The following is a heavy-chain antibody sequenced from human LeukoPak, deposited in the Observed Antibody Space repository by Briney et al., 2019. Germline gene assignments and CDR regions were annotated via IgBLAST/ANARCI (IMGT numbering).Heavy chain of an antibody. CDR2: ISSSGSTI. V-gene: IGHV3-48*03. J-gene: IGHJ4*02. D-gene: IGHD3-22*01. CDR1: GFSLSSYE. CDR3: ARVVLGYDSSGTDY. Sequence: GGSLRLSCAASGFSLSSYEMNWVRQAPGKGLEWVSYISSSGSTIDYADSVKGRFTISRDNAKNSLYLQMNSLIAEDTAVYYCARVVLGYDSSGTDYWGQGTLVTVSS.